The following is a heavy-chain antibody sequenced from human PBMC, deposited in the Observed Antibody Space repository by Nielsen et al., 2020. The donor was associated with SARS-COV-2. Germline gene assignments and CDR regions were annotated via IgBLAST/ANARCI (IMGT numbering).Heavy chain of an antibody. CDR3: ARGGSIPARPLDY. CDR2: FDPEDGET. V-gene: IGHV1-24*01. J-gene: IGHJ4*02. CDR1: GYTLTELS. Sequence: ASVKVSCKVSGYTLTELSMYWVRQAPGNGFEWMGGFDPEDGETIYAQKFQGRVTMTEDTSTDTAYMELSRLRSDDTAVYYCARGGSIPARPLDYWGLGTLVTVSS. D-gene: IGHD6-6*01.